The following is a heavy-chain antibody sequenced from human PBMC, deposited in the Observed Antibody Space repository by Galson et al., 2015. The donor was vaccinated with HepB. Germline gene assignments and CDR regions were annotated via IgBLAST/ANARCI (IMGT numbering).Heavy chain of an antibody. CDR1: GFPFSSYS. D-gene: IGHD1-26*01. CDR3: ASAFGSVGANP. V-gene: IGHV3-21*01. CDR2: ISSSSSYI. J-gene: IGHJ5*02. Sequence: SLRLSCAASGFPFSSYSMNWVRQSPGKGLEWVSSISSSSSYIYYADSVKGRFTISRDNSKNSLYLQMNSLRAEETAVYYCASAFGSVGANPWGQGTLVTVSS.